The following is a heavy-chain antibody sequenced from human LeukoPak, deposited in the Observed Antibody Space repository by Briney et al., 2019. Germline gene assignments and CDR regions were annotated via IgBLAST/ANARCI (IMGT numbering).Heavy chain of an antibody. D-gene: IGHD3-10*02. CDR2: ISSSSSFL. Sequence: GGSLRLSCAASGFTFSSYTMTWVRQAPGKGLEWVSSISSSSSFLYYADSVKGRFTISRDNAKNSLYLQMNSLRAEDTAVYYCAELGITMIGGVWGKGTTVTISS. CDR1: GFTFSSYT. V-gene: IGHV3-21*01. CDR3: AELGITMIGGV. J-gene: IGHJ6*04.